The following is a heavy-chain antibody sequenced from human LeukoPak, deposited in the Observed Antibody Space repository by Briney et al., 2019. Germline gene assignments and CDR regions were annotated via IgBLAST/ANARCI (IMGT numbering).Heavy chain of an antibody. CDR1: GGSISSYY. CDR3: TGERLRVGNLDY. CDR2: IYSSGST. J-gene: IGHJ4*02. Sequence: SETLSLTCTVSGGSISSYYWSWIRQPPGKGLEWIGYIYSSGSTNYNPSLKSRVTMSVDTSKNQFSLKLNSVTAADTAIYYCTGERLRVGNLDYWGQGTLVTVSS. V-gene: IGHV4-59*01. D-gene: IGHD3-16*01.